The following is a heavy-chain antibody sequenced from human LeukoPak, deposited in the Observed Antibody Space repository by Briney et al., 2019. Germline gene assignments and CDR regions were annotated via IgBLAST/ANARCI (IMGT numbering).Heavy chain of an antibody. Sequence: SETLSLTCAVSGYSISSGYYWGWIRQPPGKGLEWIGSIYHSGSTYYNPSLKSRVTISVDTSKNQFSLKPSSVTAADTAVYYCARSATLRVFDIWGQGTMVTVSS. CDR2: IYHSGST. J-gene: IGHJ3*02. D-gene: IGHD2-15*01. V-gene: IGHV4-38-2*01. CDR1: GYSISSGYY. CDR3: ARSATLRVFDI.